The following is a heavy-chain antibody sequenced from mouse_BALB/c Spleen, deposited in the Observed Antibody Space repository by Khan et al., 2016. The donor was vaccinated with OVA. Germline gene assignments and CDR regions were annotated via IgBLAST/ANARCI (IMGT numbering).Heavy chain of an antibody. Sequence: EVQLQESGPGLVKPSQSLSLTCTVTGYSITSDFAWNWIRQFPGNKLEWMGYISSTGSTSYSPSLKSRFSITRDTSKNHFFLHLNSVTTEDTATYYCARSHYYSGSYAMDYWGQGTSVTVSS. CDR2: ISSTGST. V-gene: IGHV3-2*02. D-gene: IGHD2-12*01. J-gene: IGHJ4*01. CDR3: ARSHYYSGSYAMDY. CDR1: GYSITSDFA.